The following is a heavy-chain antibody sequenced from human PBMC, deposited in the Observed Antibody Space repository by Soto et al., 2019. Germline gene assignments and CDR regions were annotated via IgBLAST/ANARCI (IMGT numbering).Heavy chain of an antibody. CDR1: GFTFGDYA. V-gene: IGHV3-49*03. D-gene: IGHD3-3*01. Sequence: GGSLRLSCTASGFTFGDYAMSWFRQAPGKGLEWVGFTRSKAYGGTTEYAASVKGRFTISRDDSKSIAYLQMNSLKTEDTAVYYCTRSLDGYYDFWSGYYMYGAFDIWGQWTMVTVSS. CDR2: TRSKAYGGTT. CDR3: TRSLDGYYDFWSGYYMYGAFDI. J-gene: IGHJ3*02.